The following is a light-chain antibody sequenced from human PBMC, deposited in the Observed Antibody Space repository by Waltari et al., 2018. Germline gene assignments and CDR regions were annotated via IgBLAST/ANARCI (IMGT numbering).Light chain of an antibody. CDR1: QSVRNS. J-gene: IGKJ5*01. CDR3: QQRSN. CDR2: DTS. V-gene: IGKV3-11*01. Sequence: EIVLTQSPGTLSLSPVERVTLSCRASQSVRNSLSWYQQKPGQAPRLLIHDTSNRATGIPARFSGSGSGTDFTLTISSLEPEDFAVYYCQQRSNFGQGKRLDI.